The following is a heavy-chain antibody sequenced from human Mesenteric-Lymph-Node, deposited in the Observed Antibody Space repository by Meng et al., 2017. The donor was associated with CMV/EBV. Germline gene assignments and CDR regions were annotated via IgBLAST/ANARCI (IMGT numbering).Heavy chain of an antibody. J-gene: IGHJ6*02. CDR2: IDPNSGGT. CDR3: ARFTGDCGGGPCYEDWYRYKYYGMDV. Sequence: ASVKVSCKASGYTFTGYYLHWVRQAPGQGLEWMGWIDPNSGGTNYAQKFQGRVTMTRDTSISTGYMDLIRLISDDTAVYYCARFTGDCGGGPCYEDWYRYKYYGMDVWGQGTTVTVSS. V-gene: IGHV1-2*02. CDR1: GYTFTGYY. D-gene: IGHD2-15*01.